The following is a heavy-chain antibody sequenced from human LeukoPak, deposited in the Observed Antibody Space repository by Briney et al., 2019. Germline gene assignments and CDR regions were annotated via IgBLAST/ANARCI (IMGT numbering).Heavy chain of an antibody. CDR2: INLGGST. CDR1: GGSFDGYS. Sequence: SETLSLTCAIYGGSFDGYSWSWIRQSPGKGLEWVGEINLGGSTNYNPSLKSRVTISVDTSKNQFSLKLSSVTAADTAVYYCARGNEITFGGVIVSDWFDPWGQGTLVTVSS. D-gene: IGHD3-16*02. CDR3: ARGNEITFGGVIVSDWFDP. V-gene: IGHV4-34*01. J-gene: IGHJ5*02.